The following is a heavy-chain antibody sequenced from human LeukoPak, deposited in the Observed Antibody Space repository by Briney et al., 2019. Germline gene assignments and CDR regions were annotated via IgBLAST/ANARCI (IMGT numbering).Heavy chain of an antibody. D-gene: IGHD6-19*01. CDR2: VSGSGSLK. CDR1: GFTVTHHA. CDR3: AKDRSTGFYYLDS. V-gene: IGHV3-23*01. Sequence: PGGSLRLSCAGSGFTVTHHALSWVRQAPGKGLEWVSTVSGSGSLKFYADSVKGRFTISRDNSENTLYLQMSGLSTEDTALYYCAKDRSTGFYYLDSWGQGTLVTVSS. J-gene: IGHJ4*02.